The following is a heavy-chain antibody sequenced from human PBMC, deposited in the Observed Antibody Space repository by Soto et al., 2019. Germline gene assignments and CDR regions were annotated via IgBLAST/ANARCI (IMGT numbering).Heavy chain of an antibody. CDR2: IYYSGST. CDR1: GGSISSYY. J-gene: IGHJ5*02. D-gene: IGHD6-6*01. V-gene: IGHV4-59*01. CDR3: ARGGIAARLTYNWFDP. Sequence: SETLSLTCTVSGGSISSYYWSWIRQPPGKGLEWIGYIYYSGSTNYNPSLKSRVTISVDTSKNQFSLKLSSVTAADTAVYYCARGGIAARLTYNWFDPWGKGTLVTVSS.